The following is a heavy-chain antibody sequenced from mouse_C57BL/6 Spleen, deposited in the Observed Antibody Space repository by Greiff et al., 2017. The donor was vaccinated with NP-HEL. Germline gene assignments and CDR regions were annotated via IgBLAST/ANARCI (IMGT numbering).Heavy chain of an antibody. CDR2: INPNNGGT. CDR3: ARHRSSNYDLSYAMDY. CDR1: GYTFTDYY. Sequence: EVQLQQSGPELVKPGASVKISCKASGYTFTDYYMNWVKQSHGKSLEWIGDINPNNGGTSYNQKFKGKATLTVDKSSSTAYMELRSLTSEDSAVYYCARHRSSNYDLSYAMDYWGQGTSVTVSS. J-gene: IGHJ4*01. V-gene: IGHV1-26*01. D-gene: IGHD2-5*01.